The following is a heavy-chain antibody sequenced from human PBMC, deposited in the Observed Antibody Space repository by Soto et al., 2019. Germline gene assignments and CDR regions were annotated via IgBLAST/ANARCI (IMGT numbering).Heavy chain of an antibody. V-gene: IGHV3-23*01. CDR2: ISGSGGTT. CDR1: GFTFSSYA. Sequence: EVQLLESGGTLVQPGGSLRLSCAASGFTFSSYAMSWVRQAPGKGLEWVSGISGSGGTTYSADSMKGRFTISRDNSKNTVYLQMNSLRADDTAVYYCANAGYSYGHDYWGQGTLVTVSS. D-gene: IGHD5-18*01. CDR3: ANAGYSYGHDY. J-gene: IGHJ4*02.